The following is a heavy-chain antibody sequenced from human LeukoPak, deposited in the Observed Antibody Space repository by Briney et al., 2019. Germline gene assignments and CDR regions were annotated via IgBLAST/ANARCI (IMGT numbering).Heavy chain of an antibody. J-gene: IGHJ6*03. CDR1: GGSISSYY. D-gene: IGHD5-18*01. CDR2: IHYSGNT. Sequence: SETLSLTCTVSGGSISSYYWSWIRQPPGKGLVWIGYIHYSGNTNYSPSLKSRVTISVDTSKNQFSLKLSSVTAADTAVYYCARGGYSYGWPYYYYYMDVWGKGTTVTVSS. V-gene: IGHV4-59*01. CDR3: ARGGYSYGWPYYYYYMDV.